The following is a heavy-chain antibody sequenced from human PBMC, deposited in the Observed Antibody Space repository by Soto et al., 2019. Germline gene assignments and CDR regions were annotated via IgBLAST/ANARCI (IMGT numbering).Heavy chain of an antibody. CDR1: GFTFSSYG. CDR2: IWYDGSNK. CDR3: ARDYDSSGYPRYYFGY. J-gene: IGHJ4*02. D-gene: IGHD3-22*01. V-gene: IGHV3-33*01. Sequence: GGSLRLSCAASGFTFSSYGMHWVRQAPGKGLEWVAIIWYDGSNKYYADSVKGRFTISRDNSKNTLYLQMNSLRAEDTAVYYCARDYDSSGYPRYYFGYWGQGTLVTVSS.